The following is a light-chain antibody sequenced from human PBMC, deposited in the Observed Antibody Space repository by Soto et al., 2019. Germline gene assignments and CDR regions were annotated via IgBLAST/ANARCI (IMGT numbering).Light chain of an antibody. CDR2: GAS. J-gene: IGKJ5*01. Sequence: EIILRQSPETRSGSPGERATLSYRASQSVSSNLAWYQQKPGQAPRLLIYGASTRATGIPARFSGSGSGTEFTLTISSLLSSDLATYSGLQVNNYPIPFGQGTRLEIK. V-gene: IGKV3-15*01. CDR1: QSVSSN. CDR3: LQVNNYPIP.